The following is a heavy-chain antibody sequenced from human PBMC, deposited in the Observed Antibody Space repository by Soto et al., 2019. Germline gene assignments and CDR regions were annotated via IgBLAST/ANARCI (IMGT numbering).Heavy chain of an antibody. Sequence: QLQLQESGPGLVKPSQTLSLTCAVSGGSISSGGYSWSWIRQPPGKGLEGIGYSYHSGSTSYNPSFKSRVTISVDRSKNHFSLKLSSVTASDTAVYYCARVPGPCGQGTLVTVST. D-gene: IGHD7-27*01. CDR2: SYHSGST. J-gene: IGHJ5*02. V-gene: IGHV4-30-2*01. CDR1: GGSISSGGYS. CDR3: ARVPGP.